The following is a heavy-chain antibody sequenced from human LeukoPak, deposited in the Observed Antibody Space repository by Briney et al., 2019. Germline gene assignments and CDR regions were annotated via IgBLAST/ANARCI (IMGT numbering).Heavy chain of an antibody. D-gene: IGHD3-22*01. Sequence: GGSLRLSCAASGFTFRSHNMNWVRQAPGKGLEWVSSITSSGSYVYYADSVKGRFTISRDNTKSSLYLQMNSLRAEDTAVYYCGSTYFYDSSGYYSTYYFDYWGQGTLVTVSS. CDR1: GFTFRSHN. V-gene: IGHV3-21*01. J-gene: IGHJ4*02. CDR2: ITSSGSYV. CDR3: GSTYFYDSSGYYSTYYFDY.